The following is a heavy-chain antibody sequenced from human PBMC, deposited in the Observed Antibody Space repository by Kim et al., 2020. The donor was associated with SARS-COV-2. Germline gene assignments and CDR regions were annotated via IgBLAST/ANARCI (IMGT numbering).Heavy chain of an antibody. J-gene: IGHJ4*02. V-gene: IGHV3-7*01. CDR1: GFTFSSYW. D-gene: IGHD3-3*01. Sequence: GGSLRLSCAASGFTFSSYWMSWVRQAPGKGLEWVANIKQDGSEKYYVDSVKGRFTISRDNAKNSLYLQMNSLRAEDTAVYYCARVDFWSGSFHYFDYWGQGTLVTVSS. CDR3: ARVDFWSGSFHYFDY. CDR2: IKQDGSEK.